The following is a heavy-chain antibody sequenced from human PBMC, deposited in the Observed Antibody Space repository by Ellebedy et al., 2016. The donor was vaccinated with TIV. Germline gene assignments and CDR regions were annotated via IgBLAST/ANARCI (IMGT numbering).Heavy chain of an antibody. J-gene: IGHJ6*02. V-gene: IGHV1-69*06. CDR2: IIPIFGTA. Sequence: SVKVSXXASGGTFSSYAISWVRQAPGQGLEWMGGIIPIFGTANYAQKFQGRVTITADKSTSTAYMELSSLRSEDTAVYYCARELLTMVRGVIIEVDSYYGMDVWGQGTTVTVSS. D-gene: IGHD3-10*01. CDR3: ARELLTMVRGVIIEVDSYYGMDV. CDR1: GGTFSSYA.